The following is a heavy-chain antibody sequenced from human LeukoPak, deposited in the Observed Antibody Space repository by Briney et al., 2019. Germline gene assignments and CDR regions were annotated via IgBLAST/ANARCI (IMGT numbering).Heavy chain of an antibody. Sequence: PGGSLRLSCAASEFTFNSYSMNWVRRAPGKGLEWVSSISSTSSYIYYADSVKGRFTISRDNAKNSLYMQVNSLRAEDTAVYYCARGGYSSSWYHDSWGQGTLVTVSS. V-gene: IGHV3-21*01. CDR2: ISSTSSYI. D-gene: IGHD6-13*01. CDR3: ARGGYSSSWYHDS. J-gene: IGHJ4*02. CDR1: EFTFNSYS.